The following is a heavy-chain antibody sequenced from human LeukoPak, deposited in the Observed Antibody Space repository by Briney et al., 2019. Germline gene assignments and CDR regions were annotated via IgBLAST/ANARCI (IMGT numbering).Heavy chain of an antibody. CDR2: IHSSGST. CDR3: ARSDGYGLVDI. J-gene: IGHJ3*02. Sequence: SETLSLTCTVSGGSISGYYWSWIRQPPGKTLEWIGSIHSSGSTYYNSSLQSRVIIIIDTPKNHFSLTLSSVTAADTAVYYCARSDGYGLVDIWGQGTMVTVSS. V-gene: IGHV4-4*09. CDR1: GGSISGYY. D-gene: IGHD3-10*01.